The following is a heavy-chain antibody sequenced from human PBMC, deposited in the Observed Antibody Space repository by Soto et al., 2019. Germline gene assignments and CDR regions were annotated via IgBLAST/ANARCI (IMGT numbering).Heavy chain of an antibody. D-gene: IGHD3-16*01. CDR1: GASISSSGYY. Sequence: QVQLQESGPGLVSPWGTLSLTCTVSGASISSSGYYWGWIRQAPGKGLQWIGSIDYVGNTYYDPCVKSRVAVSVDTSKNQISPQRNSVTAADSAVPYCVRGGLRYQQSSYYFDVWGQGTLVTVSS. CDR2: IDYVGNT. J-gene: IGHJ4*02. CDR3: VRGGLRYQQSSYYFDV. V-gene: IGHV4-39*01.